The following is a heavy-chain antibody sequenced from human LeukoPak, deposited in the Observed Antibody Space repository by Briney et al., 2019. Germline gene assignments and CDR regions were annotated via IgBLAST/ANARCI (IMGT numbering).Heavy chain of an antibody. J-gene: IGHJ4*02. CDR2: IKSKIDGGTI. CDR1: GFTFSSYS. D-gene: IGHD6-25*01. CDR3: TTRRQDGC. V-gene: IGHV3-15*01. Sequence: PGGSLRLSCAASGFTFSSYSMNWVRQAPGKGLEWVGRIKSKIDGGTIDYGAPVKGRFTISRDDSRNTLYLQMNSLKTEDTVVYYCTTRRQDGCWGQGTLVTVS.